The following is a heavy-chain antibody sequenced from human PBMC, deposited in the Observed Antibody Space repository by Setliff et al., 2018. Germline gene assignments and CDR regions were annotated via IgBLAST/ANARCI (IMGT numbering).Heavy chain of an antibody. CDR3: AKNGFGVVALGVNNGFDP. D-gene: IGHD3-10*01. J-gene: IGHJ5*02. V-gene: IGHV3-53*01. CDR2: SYSGGST. Sequence: GGSLRLSCAASGFTVSSNYMSWVRQAPGKGLEWVSVSYSGGSTYYADSVKGRFTISRDNSKNTLYLQMNSLRAEDTAVYYCAKNGFGVVALGVNNGFDPWGQGTLVSVSS. CDR1: GFTVSSNY.